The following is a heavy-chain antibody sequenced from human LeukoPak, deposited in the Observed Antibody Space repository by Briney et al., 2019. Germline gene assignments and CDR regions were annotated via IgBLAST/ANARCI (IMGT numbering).Heavy chain of an antibody. CDR1: GFSFSSFA. V-gene: IGHV3-23*01. J-gene: IGHJ4*02. D-gene: IGHD6-19*01. Sequence: GGSLRLSCAVSGFSFSSFALSWVRQAPGKGLEWVSSISRSTETTLYADSVKGRFTISRDNSKNTGFLQMNNLRAEDTAVYYCAKRAAVSGIVGPFDYWGRGTLVTVSS. CDR3: AKRAAVSGIVGPFDY. CDR2: ISRSTETT.